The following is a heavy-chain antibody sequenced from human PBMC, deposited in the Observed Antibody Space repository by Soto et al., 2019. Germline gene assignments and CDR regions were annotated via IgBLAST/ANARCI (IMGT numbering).Heavy chain of an antibody. D-gene: IGHD5-12*01. CDR1: GGTFSSYA. Sequence: QVQLVQSGAEVKKPGSSVKVSCKASGGTFSSYAISWVRQAPGQVLELMGGIIPIFVTANYAQKFQVIVTITADESTSTAYMELSSLRSEDTAVYYCARDVAGIVATISVGNWFDPWGQGTLVTVSS. J-gene: IGHJ5*02. CDR2: IIPIFVTA. CDR3: ARDVAGIVATISVGNWFDP. V-gene: IGHV1-69*01.